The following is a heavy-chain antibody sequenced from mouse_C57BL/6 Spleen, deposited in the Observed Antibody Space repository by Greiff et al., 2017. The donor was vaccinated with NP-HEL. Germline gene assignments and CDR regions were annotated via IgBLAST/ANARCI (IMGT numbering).Heavy chain of an antibody. V-gene: IGHV5-17*01. D-gene: IGHD1-1*01. CDR3: ARKDYYGSSPGWYFDV. Sequence: DVMLVESGGGLVKPGGSLKLSCAASGFTFSDYGMHWVRQAPEKGLEWVAYISSGSSTIYYADTVKGRFTISRDNAKNTLFLQMTSLRSEDTAMYYCARKDYYGSSPGWYFDVWGTGTTVTVSS. CDR1: GFTFSDYG. CDR2: ISSGSSTI. J-gene: IGHJ1*03.